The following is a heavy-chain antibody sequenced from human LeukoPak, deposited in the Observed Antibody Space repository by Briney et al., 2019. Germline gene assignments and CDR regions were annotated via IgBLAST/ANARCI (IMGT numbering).Heavy chain of an antibody. D-gene: IGHD1-26*01. CDR1: GDSVSSGSNY. Sequence: SETLSLTCTVSGDSVSSGSNYWSWIRQPAGKGLEWIGRIYNSWTTNYNPSLKSRVTISVDTSKNQFSLKLSSVTAADTAVYYCARVPRGSTVGTLPYFYYYMDVWGKGTTVIVSS. CDR3: ARVPRGSTVGTLPYFYYYMDV. CDR2: IYNSWTT. V-gene: IGHV4-61*02. J-gene: IGHJ6*03.